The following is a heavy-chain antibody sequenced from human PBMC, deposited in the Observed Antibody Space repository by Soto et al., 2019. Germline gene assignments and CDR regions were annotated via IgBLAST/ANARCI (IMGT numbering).Heavy chain of an antibody. V-gene: IGHV1-69*01. CDR2: IIPIFGTA. Sequence: QVQLVQSGAEVKKPGSSVKVSCKASGGTFSSYAISWVRQAPGQGLEWMGGIIPIFGTANYAQKFQGRVTITADESTSTAYMELRSLRSEDTAVYYCARDGCSGGSCYSLGGGFDYWGQGTLVTVSS. J-gene: IGHJ4*02. CDR3: ARDGCSGGSCYSLGGGFDY. D-gene: IGHD2-15*01. CDR1: GGTFSSYA.